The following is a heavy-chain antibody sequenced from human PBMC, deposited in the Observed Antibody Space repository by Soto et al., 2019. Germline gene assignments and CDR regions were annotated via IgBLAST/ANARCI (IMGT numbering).Heavy chain of an antibody. Sequence: GGSLRLSCAPSGFTFSNYAMFWVRRAPGKGLEWVSTIFAGGGSTYYADSVKGRFTISRDNSKNTLFLQMNSLRAEDTAVYFCAKDLIRGDGYIDFDYWGQGTLVTVSS. CDR3: AKDLIRGDGYIDFDY. CDR2: IFAGGGST. V-gene: IGHV3-23*01. CDR1: GFTFSNYA. J-gene: IGHJ4*02. D-gene: IGHD3-10*01.